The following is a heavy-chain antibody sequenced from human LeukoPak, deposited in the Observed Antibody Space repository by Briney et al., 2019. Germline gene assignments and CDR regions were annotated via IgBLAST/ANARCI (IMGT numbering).Heavy chain of an antibody. J-gene: IGHJ6*03. Sequence: PSETLSLTCTVSGGSMTNYWCWFRHPPAKGLEWIRYVYYTGNTRYDPSLTSRVIISVDTSRNQFSLRLYSVTAADTAVYYCARLLPNTLPGLPYNYHYLDVWGKGTTVTVSS. CDR1: GGSMTNY. CDR3: ARLLPNTLPGLPYNYHYLDV. V-gene: IGHV4-59*01. CDR2: VYYTGNT. D-gene: IGHD2-15*01.